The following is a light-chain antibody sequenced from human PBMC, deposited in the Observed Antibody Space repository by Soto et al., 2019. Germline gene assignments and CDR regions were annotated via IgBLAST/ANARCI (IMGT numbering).Light chain of an antibody. V-gene: IGLV4-69*01. CDR3: QTWGTGTWV. J-gene: IGLJ3*02. CDR2: LNSDGSH. CDR1: SGHSSYA. Sequence: QPVLTQSPSASASLGASVKLTCTLSSGHSSYAIAWHQQQPEKGPRYLMTLNSDGSHSKGDGIPDRFSVSSSGAERYLTISSLQSEDEADYYCQTWGTGTWVFGGGTKVTVL.